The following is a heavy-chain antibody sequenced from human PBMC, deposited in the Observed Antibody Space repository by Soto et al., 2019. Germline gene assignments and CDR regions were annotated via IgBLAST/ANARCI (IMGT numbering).Heavy chain of an antibody. J-gene: IGHJ6*02. CDR3: AREAVIAAAGKVYYYGMDV. D-gene: IGHD6-13*01. CDR1: GGSISSHY. CDR2: IYDSVKT. V-gene: IGHV4-59*11. Sequence: LSLTCTVSGGSISSHYWTWIWIRQLPGRGLEWVGYIYDSVKTKYNPSLKSRVTISVDTSKNQFSLKLSSVTAADTAVYYCAREAVIAAAGKVYYYGMDVWGQGTTVTSP.